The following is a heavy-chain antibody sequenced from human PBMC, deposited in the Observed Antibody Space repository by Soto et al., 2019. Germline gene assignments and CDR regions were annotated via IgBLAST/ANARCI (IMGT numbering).Heavy chain of an antibody. CDR3: AKASSWYPIFDY. Sequence: EVQLLESGGGLVQPGGSLRLSCAASGFTFSSYAMTWVRQAPGKGLEWVSSLTANGGSTYYADSVKGRFTISRDNSRDTLYLQMSRLRAEDTAVYYCAKASSWYPIFDYWGQRTLVTVSS. D-gene: IGHD6-13*01. V-gene: IGHV3-23*01. CDR1: GFTFSSYA. CDR2: LTANGGST. J-gene: IGHJ4*02.